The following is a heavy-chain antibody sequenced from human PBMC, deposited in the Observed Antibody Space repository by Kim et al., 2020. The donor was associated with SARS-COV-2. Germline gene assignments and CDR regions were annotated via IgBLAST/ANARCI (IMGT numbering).Heavy chain of an antibody. CDR3: ARDRVPTTDYDY. D-gene: IGHD5-12*01. V-gene: IGHV3-11*05. J-gene: IGHJ4*02. Sequence: NYEDTVKGRFTISRDDARKSLYLQMNNLRAEDTAFYYCARDRVPTTDYDYWGQGTLVTVSS.